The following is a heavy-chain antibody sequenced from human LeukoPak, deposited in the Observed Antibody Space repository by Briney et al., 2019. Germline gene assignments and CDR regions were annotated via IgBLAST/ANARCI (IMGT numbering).Heavy chain of an antibody. J-gene: IGHJ1*01. D-gene: IGHD3-10*01. CDR1: GFTFSSYE. Sequence: GSLRLSCAASGFTFSSYEMNWVRQAPGKGLEWIGEINHSGSTNYNPSLKSRVTISIDTSKNQFSLKLSSVTAADTAVYYCARRRLLWFGEFRQWGQGTLVTVSS. V-gene: IGHV4-34*01. CDR3: ARRRLLWFGEFRQ. CDR2: INHSGST.